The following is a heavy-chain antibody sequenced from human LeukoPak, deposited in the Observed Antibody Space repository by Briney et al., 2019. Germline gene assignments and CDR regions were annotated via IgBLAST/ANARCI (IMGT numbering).Heavy chain of an antibody. CDR3: ARDLGSFYSVKAFDI. CDR1: GFTFSIYA. Sequence: GGSLRLSCAASGFTFSIYAMGWVRQAPGKGLDWVSTISDSGGRTYYADSVKGRFTISRDNSKKTLYLQMNNLRAEDTAVHYCARDLGSFYSVKAFDIWGQGTLVTVSS. CDR2: ISDSGGRT. J-gene: IGHJ3*02. D-gene: IGHD3-10*01. V-gene: IGHV3-23*01.